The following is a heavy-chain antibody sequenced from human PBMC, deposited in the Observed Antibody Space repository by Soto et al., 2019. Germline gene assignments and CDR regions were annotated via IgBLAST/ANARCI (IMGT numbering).Heavy chain of an antibody. CDR3: ARGPRVSSTGTGAH. CDR2: ISDDGSTA. V-gene: IGHV3-74*01. Sequence: GGSLRLSCAVSGFTFSAYWMHWVRQVPGKGLTWVSRISDDGSTATYADSVKGRFIISRDNAKNTLYLEMNTLRADDSGLYYCARGPRVSSTGTGAHWGRGTLVTSPQ. D-gene: IGHD1-1*01. CDR1: GFTFSAYW. J-gene: IGHJ4*02.